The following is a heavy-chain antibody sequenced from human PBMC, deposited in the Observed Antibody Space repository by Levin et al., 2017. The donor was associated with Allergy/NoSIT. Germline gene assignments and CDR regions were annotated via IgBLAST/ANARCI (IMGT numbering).Heavy chain of an antibody. CDR3: ARVTGGGRTGWKSDYFDY. Sequence: PSETLSLTCTVSNGSVNSAYYYWTWIRQPPGRGLEWIGYVYYSGTPLYNPSLKSRLTISIDTSKNQFSLKLSSVTAADTAICFGARVTGGGRTGWKSDYFDYWGQGTLVTVSS. J-gene: IGHJ4*02. D-gene: IGHD3-16*01. CDR1: NGSVNSAYYY. V-gene: IGHV4-61*01. CDR2: VYYSGTP.